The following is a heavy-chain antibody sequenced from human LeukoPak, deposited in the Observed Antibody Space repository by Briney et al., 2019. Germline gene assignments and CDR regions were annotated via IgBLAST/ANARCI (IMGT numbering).Heavy chain of an antibody. J-gene: IGHJ3*02. Sequence: ASAKVSCKASGYTFTSYDINWVRQATGQGLEWMGWTNPNSGNTGYAQKFQGRVTITRNTSISTAYMELSSLRSEDTAVYYCARVVGELLQLADAFDIWGQGTMVTVSS. CDR3: ARVVGELLQLADAFDI. CDR1: GYTFTSYD. D-gene: IGHD1-26*01. V-gene: IGHV1-8*03. CDR2: TNPNSGNT.